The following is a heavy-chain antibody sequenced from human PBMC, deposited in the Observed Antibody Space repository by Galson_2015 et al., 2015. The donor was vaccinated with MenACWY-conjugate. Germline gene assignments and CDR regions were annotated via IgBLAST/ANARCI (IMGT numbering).Heavy chain of an antibody. CDR2: ISSSSSYI. CDR1: GFTFSSYS. J-gene: IGHJ4*02. Sequence: SLRLSCAASGFTFSSYSMNWVRQAPGKGLEWVSSISSSSSYIYYADSVKGRFTISRDNAKNSLYLQMNSLRAEDTAVYYCARRPWGERASGHYDSSGYYSSPFGFDYWGQGTLVTVSS. D-gene: IGHD3-22*01. CDR3: ARRPWGERASGHYDSSGYYSSPFGFDY. V-gene: IGHV3-21*01.